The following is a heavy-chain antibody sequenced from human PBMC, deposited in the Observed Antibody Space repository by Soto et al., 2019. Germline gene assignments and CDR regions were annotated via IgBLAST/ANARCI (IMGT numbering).Heavy chain of an antibody. CDR2: IYYSGST. D-gene: IGHD6-25*01. J-gene: IGHJ6*02. CDR1: GGSISSSSYY. V-gene: IGHV4-39*02. CDR3: AREAATHFPYYGMDV. Sequence: SETLSLTCTVSGGSISSSSYYWCWIRHPPGKGLEWIGSIYYSGSTYYNPSLKSRVTISVDTSKNQFSLKLSSVTAADTAVYYCAREAATHFPYYGMDVWGQGTTVTVSS.